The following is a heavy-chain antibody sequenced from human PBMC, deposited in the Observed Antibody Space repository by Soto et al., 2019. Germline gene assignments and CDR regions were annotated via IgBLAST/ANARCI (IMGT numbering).Heavy chain of an antibody. V-gene: IGHV3-30*18. J-gene: IGHJ6*02. D-gene: IGHD6-6*01. Sequence: SLRLSCAASGFTFSSYGMHWVRQAPGKGLEWVAVISYDGSNKYYADSVKGRFTISRDNSKNTLYLQMNSLRAEDTAVYYCAKTARSYYYYYGMDVWGQGTTVTVSS. CDR2: ISYDGSNK. CDR1: GFTFSSYG. CDR3: AKTARSYYYYYGMDV.